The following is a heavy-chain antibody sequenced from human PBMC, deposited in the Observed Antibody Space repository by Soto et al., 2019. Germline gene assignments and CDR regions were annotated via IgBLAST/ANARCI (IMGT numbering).Heavy chain of an antibody. Sequence: PSETLSLTCTVSGGSISSGGYYWSWIRQHPGKGREWIGYIYYSGSTYYNPSLKSRVTISVDTSKNQFSLKLSSVTAADTAVYYCARARRNWNYGFFNWFDPWGQGTLVTVSS. J-gene: IGHJ5*02. CDR3: ARARRNWNYGFFNWFDP. CDR2: IYYSGST. D-gene: IGHD1-7*01. V-gene: IGHV4-31*03. CDR1: GGSISSGGYY.